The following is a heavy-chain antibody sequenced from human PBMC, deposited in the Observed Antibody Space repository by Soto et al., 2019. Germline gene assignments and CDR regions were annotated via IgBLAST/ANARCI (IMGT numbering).Heavy chain of an antibody. Sequence: EVQLLESGGGLVQPGGSLRLSCAASGFTFSTYVMSWVRQALGKGLEGVSAIRNSGDYTYYVDSVKGHFSVYGYNSKKTLFRPVNSLRAGDTAVYYCAKNRSPGGSCPNYFHYWGQGALGAVSS. J-gene: IGHJ4*01. CDR1: GFTFSTYV. CDR3: AKNRSPGGSCPNYFHY. CDR2: IRNSGDYT. D-gene: IGHD1-1*01. V-gene: IGHV3-23*01.